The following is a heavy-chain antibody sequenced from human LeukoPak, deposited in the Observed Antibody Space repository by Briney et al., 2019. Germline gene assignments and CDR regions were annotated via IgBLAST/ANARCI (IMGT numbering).Heavy chain of an antibody. Sequence: GGSLRLSCTASGFTFSSYEMNWVRQAPGKGLEWVSYISSGTTTIYYADSVKGRFTISRDNAKNSLYLQMNSLRAEDTAVYYCARRYCSSTSCTLDYWGRGTLVTVSS. CDR2: ISSGTTTI. V-gene: IGHV3-48*03. CDR3: ARRYCSSTSCTLDY. CDR1: GFTFSSYE. D-gene: IGHD2-2*01. J-gene: IGHJ4*02.